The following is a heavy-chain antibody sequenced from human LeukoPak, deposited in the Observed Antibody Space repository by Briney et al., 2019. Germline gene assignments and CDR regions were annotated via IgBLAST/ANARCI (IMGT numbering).Heavy chain of an antibody. Sequence: SETLSLTCTVSGASISSYYWSWIRQPPGKGLEWIGSIYHSGSTYYNPSPKSRVTISVDTSKNQFSLKLSSVTAADTAVYYCARGGDDNDAFDIWGQGTMVTVSS. CDR3: ARGGDDNDAFDI. J-gene: IGHJ3*02. D-gene: IGHD3-9*01. V-gene: IGHV4-59*08. CDR2: IYHSGST. CDR1: GASISSYY.